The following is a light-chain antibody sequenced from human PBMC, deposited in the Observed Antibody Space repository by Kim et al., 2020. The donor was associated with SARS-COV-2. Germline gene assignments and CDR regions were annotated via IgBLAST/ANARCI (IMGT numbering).Light chain of an antibody. V-gene: IGLV3-21*04. CDR3: QVWDGSDDYVV. CDR2: YDS. Sequence: APGKTARVYRGGNNMSSKNVHWYQQRPGQAPILVISYDSGRPSGIPERFSGSKSGNTATLTIRRVEGGDEADYYCQVWDGSDDYVVFGGGTQLTVL. CDR1: NMSSKN. J-gene: IGLJ3*02.